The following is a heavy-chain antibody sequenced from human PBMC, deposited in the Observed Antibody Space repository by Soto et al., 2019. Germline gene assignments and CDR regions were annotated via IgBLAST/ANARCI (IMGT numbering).Heavy chain of an antibody. V-gene: IGHV1-18*01. D-gene: IGHD1-26*01. CDR1: GYTFTSYG. CDR3: ARVVGALGHWCDP. CDR2: ISAYNYNT. Sequence: ASVKVSCKASGYTFTSYGLSWVRQAPGQGLEWMGRISAYNYNTNYAQKLQGRVTMTTDTSTSTAYMELRSLRSDDTAVYYCARVVGALGHWCDPWGQGTLVSASS. J-gene: IGHJ5*02.